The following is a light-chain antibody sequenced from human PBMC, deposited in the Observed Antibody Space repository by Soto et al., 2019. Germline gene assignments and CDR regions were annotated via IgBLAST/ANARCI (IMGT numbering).Light chain of an antibody. CDR3: SSYTSSSTHV. Sequence: QSALTQPASVSGSPGQSITISCTGSSSDVGAYNFVSWYQQHPGKVPRLMIFDVSSRSSGVSDRFSGSKSGNTASLTISGLQAEDEGDYYCSSYTSSSTHVFGSGTKLTVL. CDR1: SSDVGAYNF. CDR2: DVS. J-gene: IGLJ1*01. V-gene: IGLV2-14*03.